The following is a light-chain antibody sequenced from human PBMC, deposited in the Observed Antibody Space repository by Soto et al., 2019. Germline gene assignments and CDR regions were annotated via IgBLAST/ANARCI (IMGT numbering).Light chain of an antibody. CDR1: SSDLGFDS. V-gene: IGLV2-8*01. J-gene: IGLJ3*02. Sequence: QSALTQPPSASGSPGQSVTISCTGTSSDLGFDSVSWYQHHPGKAPKLMIYEVSKRPSGVPDRFSGSKSGNTASLTVSGLRTEDEADYYCNSYAGSNNWVFGGGTKLTVL. CDR2: EVS. CDR3: NSYAGSNNWV.